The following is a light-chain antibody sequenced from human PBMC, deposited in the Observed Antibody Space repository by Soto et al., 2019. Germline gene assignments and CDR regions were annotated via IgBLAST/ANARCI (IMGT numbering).Light chain of an antibody. V-gene: IGLV1-47*01. CDR3: ATWDDSVNGWV. Sequence: QSVLTQRPSASGTPGQTVTISCSGSTSNIGSHYVHWYQQLPGTAPKLLIHRINQRPSGVPDRFSGSKSGTSASLAISGLRSEDEADYYCATWDDSVNGWVCGGGTKLTVL. J-gene: IGLJ3*02. CDR2: RIN. CDR1: TSNIGSHY.